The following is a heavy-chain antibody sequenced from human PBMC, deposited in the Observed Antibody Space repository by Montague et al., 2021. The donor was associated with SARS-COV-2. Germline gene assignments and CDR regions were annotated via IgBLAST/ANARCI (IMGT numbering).Heavy chain of an antibody. CDR3: ARQPSNWYDP. V-gene: IGHV5-51*01. Sequence: QSGAEVKLPGESLKISCKTSGYNFTRYWIGWVRQVPGKGLEWMGIINPGDSDTKYSPSFQGQVTISADKSIGTAYLQWSSLKTSDTAMYYCARQPSNWYDPWGQGTLVTVSS. CDR1: GYNFTRYW. CDR2: INPGDSDT. J-gene: IGHJ5*02.